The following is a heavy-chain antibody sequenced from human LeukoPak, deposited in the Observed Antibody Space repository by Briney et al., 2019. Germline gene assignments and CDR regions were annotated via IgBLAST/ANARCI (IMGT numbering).Heavy chain of an antibody. Sequence: ASVKVSCKASGYTFTSYGISWVRQAPGQGLEWMGWIGAYNGNTNYAQKLQGRVTMTTDTSTSTAYMELRSLRSDDTAVYYCAREGGSSTSSNWFDPWGQGTLVTVSS. CDR1: GYTFTSYG. CDR2: IGAYNGNT. J-gene: IGHJ5*02. V-gene: IGHV1-18*01. CDR3: AREGGSSTSSNWFDP. D-gene: IGHD2-2*01.